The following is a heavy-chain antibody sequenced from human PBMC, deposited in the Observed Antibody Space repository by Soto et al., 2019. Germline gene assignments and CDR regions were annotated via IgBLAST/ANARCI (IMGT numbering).Heavy chain of an antibody. CDR3: ARQGSINWFDP. J-gene: IGHJ5*02. CDR2: IYPGDSDT. D-gene: IGHD3-9*01. CDR1: GHSFTNNW. V-gene: IGHV5-51*01. Sequence: ELQLVQSGAEVKKPGESLKISCKGSGHSFTNNWIGWVRQVPGKGLEWMDIIYPGDSDTRYSPSIQGRVTISADKSIATAYLQWSSLKAADTAMYYCARQGSINWFDPWGQGTLVIVSS.